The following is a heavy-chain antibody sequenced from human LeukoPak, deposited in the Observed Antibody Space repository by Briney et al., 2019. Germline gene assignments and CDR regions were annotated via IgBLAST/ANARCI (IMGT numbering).Heavy chain of an antibody. J-gene: IGHJ4*02. D-gene: IGHD2-2*01. V-gene: IGHV3-74*01. CDR2: INSDGSST. CDR1: GFTFSSYW. CDR3: ARVPATYCSSTSCHGPFDY. Sequence: GRSLRLSCTPSGFTFSSYWMHWVRQAPGKGLVWVSRINSDGSSTSYADSVKGRFTISRDNAKNTLYLQMNSLRAEDTAVYYCARVPATYCSSTSCHGPFDYWGQGTLVTVSS.